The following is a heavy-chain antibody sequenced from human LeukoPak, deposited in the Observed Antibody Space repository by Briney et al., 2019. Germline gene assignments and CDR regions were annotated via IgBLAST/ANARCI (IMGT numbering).Heavy chain of an antibody. D-gene: IGHD3-22*01. J-gene: IGHJ1*01. Sequence: ASVKVSCKASGYTFTGYYMHWARQAPGQGLEWMGRINPNSGGTNYAQKFQGRVTMTRDTSISTAYMELSRLRSDDTAVYYCATPGYYDSIFQHWGQGTLVTVSS. CDR1: GYTFTGYY. V-gene: IGHV1-2*06. CDR2: INPNSGGT. CDR3: ATPGYYDSIFQH.